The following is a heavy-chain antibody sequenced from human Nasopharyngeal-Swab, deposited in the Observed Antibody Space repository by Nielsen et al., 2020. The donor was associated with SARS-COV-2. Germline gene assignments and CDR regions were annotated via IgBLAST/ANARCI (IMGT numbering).Heavy chain of an antibody. D-gene: IGHD6-13*01. CDR3: VRSSSWYYFDY. CDR1: GDSIAYSTFY. Sequence: SETLSLTCTVSGDSIAYSTFYWGWMRQPPGKGLERIGNIYYNGNTYQNPPLKSRLTISVDKSKNQFSLQLSSVTAADTAVYYCVRSSSWYYFDYWAQGTQVTVSS. V-gene: IGHV4-39*01. J-gene: IGHJ4*02. CDR2: IYYNGNT.